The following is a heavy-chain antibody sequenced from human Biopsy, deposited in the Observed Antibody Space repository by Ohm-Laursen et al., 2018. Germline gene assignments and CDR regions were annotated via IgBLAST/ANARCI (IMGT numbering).Heavy chain of an antibody. CDR1: GGSISSDY. CDR2: IYYSGST. J-gene: IGHJ6*02. V-gene: IGHV4-59*01. CDR3: ARATNNTGWPYYYFYGMDV. Sequence: GTLSLTCTVSGGSISSDYWSWIRQTPGKGLEWIGYIYYSGSTNYNPSLKSRVTISVDTSKNQFPLRLNSVTAADTAVYYCARATNNTGWPYYYFYGMDVWGQGTTVTVSS. D-gene: IGHD6-19*01.